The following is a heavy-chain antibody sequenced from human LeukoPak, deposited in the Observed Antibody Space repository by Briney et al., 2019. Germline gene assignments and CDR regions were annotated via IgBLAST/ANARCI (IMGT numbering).Heavy chain of an antibody. Sequence: SETLSLTCAVYGGSFSGYYWSWIRQPPGKGLEWIGEINHSGSTNYNPSLKSRVTISVDTSKNQFSLKLSSVTAADTAVYYCARGGDGSGYYYYGMDVWGQGTTVTVSS. V-gene: IGHV4-34*01. D-gene: IGHD5-24*01. J-gene: IGHJ6*02. CDR1: GGSFSGYY. CDR2: INHSGST. CDR3: ARGGDGSGYYYYGMDV.